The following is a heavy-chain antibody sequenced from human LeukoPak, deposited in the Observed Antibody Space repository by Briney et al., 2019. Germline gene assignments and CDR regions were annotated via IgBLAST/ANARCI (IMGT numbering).Heavy chain of an antibody. CDR3: AKSKVPAAIGHYYYYGMDV. CDR1: GFTFSSYA. Sequence: GGSLRLSCAASGFTFSSYAMSWVRQAPGKGLKWVSAISGSGGSTYYADSLKVRFTISRDNSKNTLYLQMTSLRAEDTAVYYCAKSKVPAAIGHYYYYGMDVWGQGTTVTVSS. J-gene: IGHJ6*02. CDR2: ISGSGGST. D-gene: IGHD2-2*01. V-gene: IGHV3-23*01.